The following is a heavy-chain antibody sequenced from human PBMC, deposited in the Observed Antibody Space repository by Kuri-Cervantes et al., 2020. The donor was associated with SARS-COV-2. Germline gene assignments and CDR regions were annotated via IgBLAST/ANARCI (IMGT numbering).Heavy chain of an antibody. CDR1: GYTFTSYD. CDR3: ARGPSNIVVVPAAIPENYYYYYMDV. CDR2: MNPNSGNT. V-gene: IGHV1-8*02. D-gene: IGHD2-2*02. J-gene: IGHJ6*03. Sequence: GGSLRLSCRASGYTFTSYDINWVRQATGQGLEWMGWMNPNSGNTGYAQKFQGRVTMTRNTSISTAYMELSSLRSEDTAVYYCARGPSNIVVVPAAIPENYYYYYMDVWGKGTTVTVSS.